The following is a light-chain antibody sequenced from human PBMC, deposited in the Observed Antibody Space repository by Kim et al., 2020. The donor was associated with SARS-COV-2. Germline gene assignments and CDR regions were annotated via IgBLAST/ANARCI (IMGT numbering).Light chain of an antibody. CDR2: RNN. CDR1: SNNVGNQG. V-gene: IGLV10-54*01. Sequence: QAGLTQPPSVSKGLRQTATLTCTGNSNNVGNQGTTWLQQHQGHPPKLLSYRNNNRPSGISERLSASRSGNTPSLTIIGLQPEDEADYYCSAWDSSLSAWVFGGGTQLTVL. J-gene: IGLJ3*02. CDR3: SAWDSSLSAWV.